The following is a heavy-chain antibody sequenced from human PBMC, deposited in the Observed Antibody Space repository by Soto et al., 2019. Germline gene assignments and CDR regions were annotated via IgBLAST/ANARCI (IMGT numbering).Heavy chain of an antibody. CDR2: INAGNGNT. CDR3: ARILGYCSGGSCDC. CDR1: GYTFTSYA. Sequence: EASVKVSCKASGYTFTSYAMHWVRQAPGQRLEWMGWINAGNGNTKYSQKFQGRVTITRDTSASTVYMELSSLRSEDTAVYYCARILGYCSGGSCDCWGQGTLVTVSS. D-gene: IGHD2-15*01. J-gene: IGHJ4*02. V-gene: IGHV1-3*01.